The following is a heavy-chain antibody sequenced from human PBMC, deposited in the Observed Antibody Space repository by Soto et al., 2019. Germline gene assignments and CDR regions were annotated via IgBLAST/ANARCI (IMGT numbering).Heavy chain of an antibody. V-gene: IGHV4-59*01. Sequence: QVQLQDSGPGLVQPSETLSLTCTVSGGSISSYYWSWIRQPPGKGLEWIGFIFYSGSTSYNPSLNSRVTISIDTSEYQFSLKLNSVTAADTAVYYCASMIGDPVLSFDSWGQGTLVAVSS. CDR3: ASMIGDPVLSFDS. J-gene: IGHJ5*01. CDR2: IFYSGST. D-gene: IGHD3-10*02. CDR1: GGSISSYY.